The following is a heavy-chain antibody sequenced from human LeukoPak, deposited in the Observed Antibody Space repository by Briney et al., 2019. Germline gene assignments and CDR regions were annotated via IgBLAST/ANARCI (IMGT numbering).Heavy chain of an antibody. V-gene: IGHV3-73*01. Sequence: GGSLRLSCAASGFTFSGSAMRWVRQASGKGLEWVGRIRSKANSYATAYAASVKGRFTISRDDSKNTAYLQMNSLKTEDTAVYYCTSGGYCSSTSCYGENWGQGTLVTVSS. CDR3: TSGGYCSSTSCYGEN. CDR1: GFTFSGSA. D-gene: IGHD2-2*01. CDR2: IRSKANSYAT. J-gene: IGHJ4*02.